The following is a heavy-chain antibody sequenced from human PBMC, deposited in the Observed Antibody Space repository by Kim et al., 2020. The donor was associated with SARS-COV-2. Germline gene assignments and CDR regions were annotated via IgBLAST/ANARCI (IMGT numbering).Heavy chain of an antibody. Sequence: SVKVSCKASGGTFTSYSINWVRQAPGQGLEWMGGIIPIFGTANYAQKFQGRVTITADASTSTAYMELSSLRSEDTAVYYCARHRLAAVGGGYYYYGMDVWGQGTTVTVSS. CDR2: IIPIFGTA. CDR1: GGTFTSYS. CDR3: ARHRLAAVGGGYYYYGMDV. V-gene: IGHV1-69*13. D-gene: IGHD6-25*01. J-gene: IGHJ6*02.